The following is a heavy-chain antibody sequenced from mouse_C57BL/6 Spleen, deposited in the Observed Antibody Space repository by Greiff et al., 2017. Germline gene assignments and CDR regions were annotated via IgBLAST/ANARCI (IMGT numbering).Heavy chain of an antibody. V-gene: IGHV1-82*01. CDR2: IYPGDGDT. CDR3: ARTLTGTGFAY. D-gene: IGHD4-1*01. J-gene: IGHJ3*01. Sequence: QVQLQQSGPELVKPGASVKISCKASGYAFSSSWLNWVKQRPGKGLEWIGRIYPGDGDTNYNGKFKGKATLTAYKSSSTAYMQLSSLTSEDSAVYFCARTLTGTGFAYWGQGTLVTVSA. CDR1: GYAFSSSW.